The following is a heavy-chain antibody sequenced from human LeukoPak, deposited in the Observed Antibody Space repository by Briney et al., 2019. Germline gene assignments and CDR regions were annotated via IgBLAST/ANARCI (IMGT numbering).Heavy chain of an antibody. Sequence: GASVKVSCKASGYTFTSYGISWVRQAPGQGLEWMGWISAYNGNTNYAQKLQGRVTMTTDTSTSTAYMELRSLRFDDTAVYYCARDHIKGIAVAGTWNYWGQGTLVTVSS. V-gene: IGHV1-18*01. D-gene: IGHD6-19*01. J-gene: IGHJ4*02. CDR1: GYTFTSYG. CDR3: ARDHIKGIAVAGTWNY. CDR2: ISAYNGNT.